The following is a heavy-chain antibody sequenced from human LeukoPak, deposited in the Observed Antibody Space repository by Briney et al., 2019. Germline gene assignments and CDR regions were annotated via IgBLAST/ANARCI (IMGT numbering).Heavy chain of an antibody. CDR1: GFTFGDCA. J-gene: IGHJ3*02. CDR2: IRSKAYGGTT. D-gene: IGHD3-22*01. CDR3: TRDHYEDAFDI. V-gene: IGHV3-49*04. Sequence: GGSLRLSCTASGFTFGDCAMSWVRQAPGKGLEWVGFIRSKAYGGTTEYAASVKGRFTISRDDSKSIAYLQMNSLKTEDTAVYYCTRDHYEDAFDIWGQGTMVTVSS.